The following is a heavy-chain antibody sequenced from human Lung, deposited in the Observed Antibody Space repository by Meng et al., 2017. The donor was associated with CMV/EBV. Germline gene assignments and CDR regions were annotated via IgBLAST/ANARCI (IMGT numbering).Heavy chain of an antibody. Sequence: LSLTCAASGFSFSRYWMHWVRQVPGKGLVWVSRTNEDGTITNYADSVKGRFTISRDNAKNTMYLQMNSLKVEDTAIYYCTRDIGGGGAYWGQGTLVTVSS. D-gene: IGHD1-26*01. CDR2: TNEDGTIT. J-gene: IGHJ4*02. CDR3: TRDIGGGGAY. V-gene: IGHV3-74*01. CDR1: GFSFSRYW.